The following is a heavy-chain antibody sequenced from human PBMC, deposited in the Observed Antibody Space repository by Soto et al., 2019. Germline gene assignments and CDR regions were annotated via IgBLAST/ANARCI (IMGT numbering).Heavy chain of an antibody. J-gene: IGHJ4*02. CDR3: AKDTVPYIGCYFGY. Sequence: EVQLVESGGGLVQPGRSLRLSCAASGFTFEDYAMHWVRQAPGKGLEWVSGISWNSGSIGYADSVKGRFTISRDNAKNSLYLQMNSLGAEDTALYFCAKDTVPYIGCYFGYWGQGTLVPVSS. CDR2: ISWNSGSI. D-gene: IGHD5-12*01. CDR1: GFTFEDYA. V-gene: IGHV3-9*01.